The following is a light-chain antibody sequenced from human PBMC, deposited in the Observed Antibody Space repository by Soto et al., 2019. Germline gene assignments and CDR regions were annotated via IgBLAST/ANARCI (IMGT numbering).Light chain of an antibody. CDR3: SSYTSSSTEV. V-gene: IGLV2-14*03. CDR1: SSKNGGYNY. J-gene: IGLJ1*01. Sequence: SELSRAGYGYRARGQGIRINRNGKSSKNGGYNYVSWYQQHPGTAPTLMIYDVGSRPSGVSNRFSGSKSANTASLTISGLQAEDEADYYCSSYTSSSTEVFGTGTKVTVL. CDR2: DVG.